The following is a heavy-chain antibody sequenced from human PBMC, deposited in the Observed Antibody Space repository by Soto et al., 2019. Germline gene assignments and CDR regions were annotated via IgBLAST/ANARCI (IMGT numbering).Heavy chain of an antibody. Sequence: QLHLVQSGAVVKKPGASVTVSCSASGYPVTAYYMHWVRQAPGRGLEWMGGINPATGAAKYTQTFRGTVTRTRGESPSTVFMELGGPTSGDTADFYRGRGGGVGVAGSAAFDMWGQATLVTVSS. CDR3: GRGGGVGVAGSAAFDM. CDR1: GYPVTAYY. D-gene: IGHD3-3*01. J-gene: IGHJ3*02. V-gene: IGHV1-2*02. CDR2: INPATGAA.